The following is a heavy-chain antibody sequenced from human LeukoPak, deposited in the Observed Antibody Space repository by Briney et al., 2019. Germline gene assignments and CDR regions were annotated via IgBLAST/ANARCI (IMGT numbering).Heavy chain of an antibody. CDR2: ISSNSIYV. CDR1: GFTFNSYS. J-gene: IGHJ4*02. CDR3: ARDQVDRIWYFDY. V-gene: IGHV3-21*01. Sequence: GSLRLSCAASGFTFNSYSMNWVRQAPGKGLEWVSSISSNSIYVFYADSMKGRFTISRDNAKNSLSLQMNSLRAEDTAVYYCARDQVDRIWYFDYWGQGTLVTVSS. D-gene: IGHD1-14*01.